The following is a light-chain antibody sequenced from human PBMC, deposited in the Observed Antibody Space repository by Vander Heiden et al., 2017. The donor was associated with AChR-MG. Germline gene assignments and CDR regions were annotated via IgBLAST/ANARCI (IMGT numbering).Light chain of an antibody. V-gene: IGKV1-17*03. CDR2: AVS. CDR1: QGISNY. Sequence: DIPMPQSPPAMSASVGHRVTITCPASQGISNYVASSQQKQGKVPKSLIYAVSSLQSGGPSRCSGSGSGTEYTLTISGLQPEDFATYYCRQHNGYTLTFGGGTKVEIK. J-gene: IGKJ4*02. CDR3: RQHNGYTLT.